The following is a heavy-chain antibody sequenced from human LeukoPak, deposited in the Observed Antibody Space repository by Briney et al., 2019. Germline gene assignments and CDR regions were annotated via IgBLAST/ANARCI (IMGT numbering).Heavy chain of an antibody. V-gene: IGHV1-18*04. CDR3: ARDRRLSVDIAMAPFDY. CDR1: GYTFTIYG. J-gene: IGHJ4*02. CDR2: ISTHTGDT. D-gene: IGHD5-18*01. Sequence: GASVKVSCKASGYTFTIYGITWVRQAPGQGLEWMGWISTHTGDTNYAQKLQARVTMTTGTSTSTAYMELRSLRSDDTAVYYCARDRRLSVDIAMAPFDYWGQGTMVTVSS.